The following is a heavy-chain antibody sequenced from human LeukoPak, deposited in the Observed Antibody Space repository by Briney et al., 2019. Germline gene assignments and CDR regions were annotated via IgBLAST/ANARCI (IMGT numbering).Heavy chain of an antibody. Sequence: GRSLRLSCAASGFTFDDYAMHWVRQAPGKGLEWVSGISWNSGSIGYADSVKGRFTTSRDNAKNSLYLQMNSLRAEDTALYYCAKDMRGVFDPWGQGTLVTVSS. J-gene: IGHJ5*02. CDR2: ISWNSGSI. CDR1: GFTFDDYA. CDR3: AKDMRGVFDP. V-gene: IGHV3-9*01. D-gene: IGHD3-10*01.